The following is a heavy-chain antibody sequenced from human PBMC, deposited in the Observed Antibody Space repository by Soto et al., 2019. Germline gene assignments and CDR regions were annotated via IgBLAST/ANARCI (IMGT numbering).Heavy chain of an antibody. J-gene: IGHJ4*02. CDR1: GGSVSSAGYY. Sequence: PSETLSLTCTVSGGSVSSAGYYWSWIRQPPGKGLEWIGYLYHDGSTKYNPSLNSRVIISADTSKNQFSLNLSSLTAAGTAVYYCARGGTRGSSFYWGQGTRVTVSS. CDR3: ARGGTRGSSFY. D-gene: IGHD6-13*01. CDR2: LYHDGST. V-gene: IGHV4-61*08.